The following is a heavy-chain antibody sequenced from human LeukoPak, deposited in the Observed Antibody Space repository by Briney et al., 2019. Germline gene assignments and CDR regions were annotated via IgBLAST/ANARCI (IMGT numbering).Heavy chain of an antibody. D-gene: IGHD3-22*01. Sequence: ASVKVSCKASGYTFTSYGISWVRQAPGQGLEWMGWISAYNGNTNYAQKLQGRVTMTTDTSTSTAYMELRSLRSDDTAVYYCARGVSIYYDSSGYYDYWGQGTLVTVSS. CDR2: ISAYNGNT. J-gene: IGHJ4*02. V-gene: IGHV1-18*01. CDR3: ARGVSIYYDSSGYYDY. CDR1: GYTFTSYG.